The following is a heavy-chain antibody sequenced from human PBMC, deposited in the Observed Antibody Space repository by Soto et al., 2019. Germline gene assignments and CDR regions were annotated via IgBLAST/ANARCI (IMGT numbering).Heavy chain of an antibody. D-gene: IGHD3-10*01. CDR1: GFTFSSYA. Sequence: PGGSLRLSCAASGFTFSSYAMHWVRQAPGKGLEYVSAISSNGGSTYYANSVKGRFTISRDNSKNTLYLQMGSLRAEDMAVYYCARRTPAPYYGSGIAFDYWGQGTLVTVSS. V-gene: IGHV3-64*01. J-gene: IGHJ4*02. CDR2: ISSNGGST. CDR3: ARRTPAPYYGSGIAFDY.